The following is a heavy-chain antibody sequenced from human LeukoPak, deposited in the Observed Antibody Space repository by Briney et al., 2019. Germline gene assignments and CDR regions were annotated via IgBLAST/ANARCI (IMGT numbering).Heavy chain of an antibody. CDR1: GGSFSGYY. CDR2: INHSGST. V-gene: IGHV4-34*01. CDR3: ARQLDNSGWYGFDY. Sequence: KASETLSLTCAVYGGSFSGYYWSWIRQPPGKGLEWIGEINHSGSTNYNPSLKSRVTISVDTSKNQFSLKLSSVTAADTAVYYCARQLDNSGWYGFDYWGQGTLVTVSS. J-gene: IGHJ4*02. D-gene: IGHD6-19*01.